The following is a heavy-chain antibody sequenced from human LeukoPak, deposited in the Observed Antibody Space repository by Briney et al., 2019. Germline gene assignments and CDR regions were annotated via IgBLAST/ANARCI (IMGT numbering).Heavy chain of an antibody. CDR3: ANSPTYYYGSGSPRTNYYFDY. Sequence: GGSLRLSCAASGFTFSSYAMSWVRQAPGKGLEWVSAISGSGGSTYYADSVKGRFTISRDNSKNTLYLQMNSLRAEDTAVYYCANSPTYYYGSGSPRTNYYFDYWGQGTLVTVSS. V-gene: IGHV3-23*01. CDR1: GFTFSSYA. J-gene: IGHJ4*02. D-gene: IGHD3-10*01. CDR2: ISGSGGST.